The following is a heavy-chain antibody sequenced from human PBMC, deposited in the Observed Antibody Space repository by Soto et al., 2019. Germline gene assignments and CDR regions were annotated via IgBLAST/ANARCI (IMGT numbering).Heavy chain of an antibody. CDR3: ARYWSGGSNYYARFFDH. D-gene: IGHD2-15*01. Sequence: ASVKVSCKASGYSIMTCGLSWVRQAPGHGLEWMGWINTYNGATNFAQKVQGRVTMTTDKSTNTAYMELRSLSSDDTAVYYCARYWSGGSNYYARFFDHWGQGTLVTVSS. CDR1: GYSIMTCG. CDR2: INTYNGAT. V-gene: IGHV1-18*01. J-gene: IGHJ4*02.